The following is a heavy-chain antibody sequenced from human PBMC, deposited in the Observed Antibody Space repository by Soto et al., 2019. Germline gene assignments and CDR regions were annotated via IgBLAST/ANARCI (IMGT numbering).Heavy chain of an antibody. V-gene: IGHV4-4*02. CDR3: ASTHCCDDDCFSCDY. J-gene: IGHJ4*02. Sequence: QVQLQESGPGLVRPSGTLSLTCAVSGGSISSGDWWSWVRQPPGERLEWTGEIFHSGTTNYNPSPKTRVTVSVDRSKNQFALKLSSVPAADTAVSYGASTHCCDDDCFSCDYWGQGTLVSFSS. CDR2: IFHSGTT. CDR1: GGSISSGDW. D-gene: IGHD2-21*02.